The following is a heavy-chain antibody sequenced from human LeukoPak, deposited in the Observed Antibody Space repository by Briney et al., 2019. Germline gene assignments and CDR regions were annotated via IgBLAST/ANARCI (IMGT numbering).Heavy chain of an antibody. V-gene: IGHV1-2*02. J-gene: IGHJ4*02. CDR2: INPNSGGT. CDR1: GYTFTGYY. CDR3: ARPYYYGSGSYHTPFAPHF. Sequence: ASVKVSCKASGYTFTGYYMHWVRQAPGQGLEWMGWINPNSGGTNYAQKFQGRVTMTRDTSISTAYMELSRLRSDDTAVYYCARPYYYGSGSYHTPFAPHFWGQGTLVTVSS. D-gene: IGHD3-10*01.